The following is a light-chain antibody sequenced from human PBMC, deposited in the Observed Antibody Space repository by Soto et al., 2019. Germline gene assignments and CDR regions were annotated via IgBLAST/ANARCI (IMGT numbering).Light chain of an antibody. J-gene: IGKJ2*01. CDR2: AAS. Sequence: DIQMTQSPSSLSASVGDRVTITCRASQSISSYLNWYQQKPGKAPKLLIYAASSLQSGVPSRFSGSRSGTDCTLTISSLQPEDFATYYCQQSYSTPLYTFGQGTKLEIK. CDR1: QSISSY. CDR3: QQSYSTPLYT. V-gene: IGKV1-39*01.